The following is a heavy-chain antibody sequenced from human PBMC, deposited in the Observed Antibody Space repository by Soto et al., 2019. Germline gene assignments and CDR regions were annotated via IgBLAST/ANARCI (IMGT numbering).Heavy chain of an antibody. CDR1: GYTFSNYG. D-gene: IGHD3-16*01. Sequence: QGQLVQSGGEVKRPGASVKVSCKTSGYTFSNYGITWVRQAPGQPLEWLGGISLYNDDTNYAQKFQGRVSMTTDTSTTTDYMGLRSLSTDDTAFEHWTRVAPGAEPCLGPWGQGTLVTVSS. CDR3: TRVAPGAEPCLGP. J-gene: IGHJ5*02. CDR2: ISLYNDDT. V-gene: IGHV1-18*01.